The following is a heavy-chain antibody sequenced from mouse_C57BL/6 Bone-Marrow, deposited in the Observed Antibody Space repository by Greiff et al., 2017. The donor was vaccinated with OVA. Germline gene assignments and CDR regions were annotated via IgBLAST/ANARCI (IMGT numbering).Heavy chain of an antibody. Sequence: QVQLQQSGPELVKPGASVKISCKASGYAFSSSWMNWVKQRPGKGLEWIGRIYPGDGDTNYNVTFKVKATLPADKSSSPAYMQLSSLTSEDSAVYFCARLRSYFDVWGTGTTVTVSS. D-gene: IGHD2-12*01. CDR2: IYPGDGDT. CDR1: GYAFSSSW. CDR3: ARLRSYFDV. V-gene: IGHV1-82*01. J-gene: IGHJ1*03.